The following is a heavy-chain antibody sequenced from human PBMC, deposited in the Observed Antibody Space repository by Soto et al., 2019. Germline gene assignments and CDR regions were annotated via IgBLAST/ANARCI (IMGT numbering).Heavy chain of an antibody. Sequence: SQTLSLTCAISXDSVSSNSAAWNWIRQSPSRGLEWLGRTYYRSKWYNDYAVSVKSRITINPDTSKNQFSLQLNSVTPEDTAVYYCAREYGYCSGGSCFNDYYYYYYMDVWGKGTTVTVSS. CDR2: TYYRSKWYN. J-gene: IGHJ6*03. CDR3: AREYGYCSGGSCFNDYYYYYYMDV. V-gene: IGHV6-1*01. CDR1: XDSVSSNSAA. D-gene: IGHD2-15*01.